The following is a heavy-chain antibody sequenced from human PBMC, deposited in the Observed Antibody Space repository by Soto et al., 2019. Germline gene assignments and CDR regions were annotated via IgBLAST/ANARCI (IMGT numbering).Heavy chain of an antibody. CDR1: GFTFSSYA. CDR3: AKVPSSSSGWYNYYYYGMDV. V-gene: IGHV3-23*01. Sequence: LRLSCAASGFTFSSYAMIWVRQAPVKGLEWVSAISGSGGSTYYADSVKGRFTISRDNSKNTLYLQMNSLRAEDTAVYYCAKVPSSSSGWYNYYYYGMDVWGQGTMVTVSS. D-gene: IGHD6-19*01. J-gene: IGHJ6*02. CDR2: ISGSGGST.